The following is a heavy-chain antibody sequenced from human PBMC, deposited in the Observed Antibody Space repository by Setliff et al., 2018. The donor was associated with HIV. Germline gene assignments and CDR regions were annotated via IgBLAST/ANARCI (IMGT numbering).Heavy chain of an antibody. J-gene: IGHJ4*02. Sequence: SETLSLTCTVSGGSINSDSYNYYWNWIRQPPGKGLEWIGYIYYSGSTNYNPSLKSRVTISVDASKNQFSLKLTSVTAADTALYYCARAGYGDYVNFDYWGQGTLVTVSA. CDR1: GGSINSDSYNYY. CDR2: IYYSGST. CDR3: ARAGYGDYVNFDY. D-gene: IGHD4-17*01. V-gene: IGHV4-61*01.